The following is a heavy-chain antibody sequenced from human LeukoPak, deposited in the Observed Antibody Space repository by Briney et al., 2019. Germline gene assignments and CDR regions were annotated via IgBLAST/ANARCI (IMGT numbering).Heavy chain of an antibody. D-gene: IGHD6-6*01. CDR3: ARGGVYSTSAVDY. CDR2: IKNDGSTT. V-gene: IGHV3-74*01. Sequence: GGSLRLSCAASGFTFSSYWMHWVRQPPGKGLVWVSRIKNDGSTTTYADSVKGRFTVSRDNAKNTLYLQMNSLRAEDTAVYYCARGGVYSTSAVDYWGQGTLVTVSS. CDR1: GFTFSSYW. J-gene: IGHJ4*02.